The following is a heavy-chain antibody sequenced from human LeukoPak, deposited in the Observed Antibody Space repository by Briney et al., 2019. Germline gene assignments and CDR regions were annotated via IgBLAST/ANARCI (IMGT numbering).Heavy chain of an antibody. D-gene: IGHD3-9*01. V-gene: IGHV3-74*01. CDR1: GFTFSSYW. CDR2: INSDGRST. J-gene: IGHJ6*02. CDR3: ARPRNDILSGFHYYYGMDV. Sequence: GGSLRLSCAASGFTFSSYWMHWVRQAPGKGLVWVSRINSDGRSTSYADSVKGRFTISRDNAKDTLYLQMNSLRAEDTAVYYCARPRNDILSGFHYYYGMDVWGQGTTVTVSS.